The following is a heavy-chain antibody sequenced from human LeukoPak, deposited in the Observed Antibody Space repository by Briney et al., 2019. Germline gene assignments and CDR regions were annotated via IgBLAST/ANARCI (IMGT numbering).Heavy chain of an antibody. V-gene: IGHV1-2*02. CDR3: ASALNSRSSSC. D-gene: IGHD6-13*01. J-gene: IGHJ4*02. Sequence: XXXGRQAPGQGXEWMGWFNPESGGTNYAQKFQGRVTMTTDTTISTAYMELTRLRSDDTAVYYCASALNSRSSSCWGQGTRVTVSS. CDR2: FNPESGGT.